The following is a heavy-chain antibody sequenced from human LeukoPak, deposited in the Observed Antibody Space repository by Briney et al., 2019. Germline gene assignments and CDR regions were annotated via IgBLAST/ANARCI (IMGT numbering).Heavy chain of an antibody. CDR1: GGSISSYY. CDR3: ARDGGGNSPFFDY. CDR2: IYYSGST. D-gene: IGHD4-23*01. V-gene: IGHV4-59*01. Sequence: PSETLSLTCTVAGGSISSYYWSWIRQPPGKGLEWIGYIYYSGSTNFNTTLKSRVTISVDTSKNQFSLKVSSVTAADTAVYYCARDGGGNSPFFDYWGQGTVVTVSS. J-gene: IGHJ4*02.